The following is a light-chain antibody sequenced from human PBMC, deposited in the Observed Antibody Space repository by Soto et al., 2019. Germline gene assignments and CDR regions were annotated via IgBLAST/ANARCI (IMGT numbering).Light chain of an antibody. CDR2: DVS. CDR3: CSYAGSYPPVV. J-gene: IGLJ2*01. Sequence: QSALTQPRSVSGSPGQSVTISCTGTSSDVGGYNYVSWYQQHPGKAPKLMIYDVSKRPSAVPDRFSGSKSGNTASLTISGLQAEDEADYYCCSYAGSYPPVVFGGGPKLTVL. V-gene: IGLV2-11*01. CDR1: SSDVGGYNY.